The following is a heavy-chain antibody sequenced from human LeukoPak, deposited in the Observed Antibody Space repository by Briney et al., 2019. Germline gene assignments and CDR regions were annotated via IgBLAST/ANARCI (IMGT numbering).Heavy chain of an antibody. D-gene: IGHD7-27*01. CDR1: GGSFSGYY. V-gene: IGHV4-4*07. CDR3: ARDSAGDSFDI. CDR2: IHTSGNT. J-gene: IGHJ3*02. Sequence: SETLSLTCAVYGGSFSGYYWTWIRQTAGKELEWIGRIHTSGNTNYNPSLESQVTISIDTSKNQFSLSLNSVTPADTAIYYCARDSAGDSFDIWGQGTMVTVSS.